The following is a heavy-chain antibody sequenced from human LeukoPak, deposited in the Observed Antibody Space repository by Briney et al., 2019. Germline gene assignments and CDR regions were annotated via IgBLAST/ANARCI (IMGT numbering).Heavy chain of an antibody. J-gene: IGHJ4*02. CDR3: ARLNYYDSSGYEI. CDR1: GYSFTTHW. CDR2: IYPGDSDT. Sequence: GESLKISCKASGYSFTTHWIGWVRQMPGKGLEWMGIIYPGDSDTRYSPSFQGQVTISADKSISTAYLQWSSLKASDTAMYYCARLNYYDSSGYEIWGQGTLVTVSS. V-gene: IGHV5-51*01. D-gene: IGHD3-22*01.